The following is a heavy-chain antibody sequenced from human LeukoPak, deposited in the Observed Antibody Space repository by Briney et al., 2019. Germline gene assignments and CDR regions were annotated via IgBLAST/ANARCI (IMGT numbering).Heavy chain of an antibody. CDR3: ARGVGATTEDY. J-gene: IGHJ4*02. CDR2: IIPILGIA. Sequence: GSSVKVSCKASGGTFSSYAISWVRQAPRQGLEWMGRIIPILGIANYAQKFQGRVTITADKSTSTAYMELSSLRSEDTAVYYCARGVGATTEDYWGQGTLVTVSS. V-gene: IGHV1-69*04. CDR1: GGTFSSYA. D-gene: IGHD1-26*01.